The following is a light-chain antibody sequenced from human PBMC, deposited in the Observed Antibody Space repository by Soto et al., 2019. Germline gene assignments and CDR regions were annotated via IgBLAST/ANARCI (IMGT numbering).Light chain of an antibody. Sequence: DIQMTQSPSSLSASVGDKVTITCRASQSISSYLNWYQEKPGKAPKLLIYAASGLQGGVPSRFSGNGSGTDFTLTISSLQPEDFAAYYCQQSYSTPFTFGPGTKVDIK. CDR2: AAS. V-gene: IGKV1-39*01. CDR3: QQSYSTPFT. CDR1: QSISSY. J-gene: IGKJ3*01.